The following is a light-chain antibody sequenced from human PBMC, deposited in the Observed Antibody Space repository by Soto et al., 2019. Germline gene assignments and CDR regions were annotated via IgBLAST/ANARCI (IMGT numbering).Light chain of an antibody. CDR2: RNN. J-gene: IGLJ3*02. V-gene: IGLV1-44*01. CDR1: SSNIGSNS. CDR3: AAWDDSLDGGV. Sequence: QSVLTQPPSASGTPGQRVXISCSGSSSNIGSNSVNWYRQLPGTAPKLLIYRNNQRPSGVPDRFSGSKSGTSASLAISGLQSEDEADYYCAAWDDSLDGGVFGGGTKLTVL.